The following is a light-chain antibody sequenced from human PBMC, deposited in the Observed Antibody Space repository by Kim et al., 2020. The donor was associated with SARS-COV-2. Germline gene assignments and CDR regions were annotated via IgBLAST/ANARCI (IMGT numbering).Light chain of an antibody. CDR1: KLGNRF. CDR3: QAWDSSTAV. CDR2: QDN. Sequence: VSPGQTARISCSGDKLGNRFACWYQQKPGQSPVLVIYQDNKRPSGIPERFSGSNSGNTATLTISGTQAMDEADYYCQAWDSSTAVFGGGSQLTVL. V-gene: IGLV3-1*01. J-gene: IGLJ2*01.